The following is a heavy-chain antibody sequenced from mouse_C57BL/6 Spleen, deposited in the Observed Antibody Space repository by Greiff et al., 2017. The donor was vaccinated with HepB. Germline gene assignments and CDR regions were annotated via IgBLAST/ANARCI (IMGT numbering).Heavy chain of an antibody. CDR2: IDPSDSYT. J-gene: IGHJ4*01. D-gene: IGHD1-1*01. V-gene: IGHV1-59*01. Sequence: QVQLQQPGAELVRPGTSVKLSCKASGYTFTSYWMHWVKQRPGQGLEWIGEIDPSDSYTNYNQKFKGKATLTVDTSSSTAYMQLSSLTSEDSAVYYWEREGVLRIMDYWGQGTSVTVSS. CDR1: GYTFTSYW. CDR3: EREGVLRIMDY.